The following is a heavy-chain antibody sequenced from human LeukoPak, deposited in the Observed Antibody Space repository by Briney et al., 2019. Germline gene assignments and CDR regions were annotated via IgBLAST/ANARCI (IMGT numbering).Heavy chain of an antibody. J-gene: IGHJ4*02. CDR2: IYYSGST. D-gene: IGHD6-25*01. Sequence: PSETLSLTCTVSGGSISSSSYYWGWIRQPPGKGLEWIGYIYYSGSTNYIPSLKSRVTISVDTSNNQFSLKLSSVTAADTAIYYCARHSAATAYFDYWGQGALVTVSS. V-gene: IGHV4-61*05. CDR1: GGSISSSSYY. CDR3: ARHSAATAYFDY.